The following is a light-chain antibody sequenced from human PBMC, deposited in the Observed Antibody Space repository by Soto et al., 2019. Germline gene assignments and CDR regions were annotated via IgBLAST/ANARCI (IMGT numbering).Light chain of an antibody. CDR3: QQHGGPPLT. CDR2: DIS. CDR1: QSVSRGS. V-gene: IGKV3-20*01. J-gene: IGKJ5*01. Sequence: EIVLTKSPGTLYLSPGERATLSCRASQSVSRGSLAWYQQNPGQAPTLLIRDISTRAAGIPARFSGSGSGTDFTLTISTVEPEDFAVYYCQQHGGPPLTFGQGTRLEI.